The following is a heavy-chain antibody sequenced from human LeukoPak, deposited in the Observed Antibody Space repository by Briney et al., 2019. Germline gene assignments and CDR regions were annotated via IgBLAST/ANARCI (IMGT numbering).Heavy chain of an antibody. V-gene: IGHV1-24*01. J-gene: IGHJ4*02. CDR3: ARGYRRQWLVPGDY. D-gene: IGHD6-19*01. CDR2: FDPEDGET. Sequence: ASVKVSCKVSGYTLTELSMHWVRQAPGKGLEWMGGFDPEDGETIYAQKFQGRVTITADESTSTAYMELSSLRSEDTAVYYCARGYRRQWLVPGDYWGQGTLVTVSS. CDR1: GYTLTELS.